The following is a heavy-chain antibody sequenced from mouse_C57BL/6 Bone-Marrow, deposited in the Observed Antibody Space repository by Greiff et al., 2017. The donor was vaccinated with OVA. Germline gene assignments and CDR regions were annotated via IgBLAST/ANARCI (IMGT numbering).Heavy chain of an antibody. J-gene: IGHJ2*01. D-gene: IGHD1-1*01. Sequence: QVHVKQSGAELARPGASVKLSCKASGYTFTSYGISWVKQRTGQGLEWIGEFYPRSGNTYYNGKFKGKATLTADKSSSTAYMELRSLTSEDSAVYFCARPVYYGSSLFDYWGQGTTLTVSS. CDR1: GYTFTSYG. CDR2: FYPRSGNT. V-gene: IGHV1-81*01. CDR3: ARPVYYGSSLFDY.